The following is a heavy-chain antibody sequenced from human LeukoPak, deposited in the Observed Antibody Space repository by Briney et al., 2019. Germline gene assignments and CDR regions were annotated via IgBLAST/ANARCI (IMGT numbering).Heavy chain of an antibody. J-gene: IGHJ4*02. CDR1: GFTCSNAW. CDR2: IKSKTDGGTT. CDR3: TTDLYCGGDCYPSGDY. D-gene: IGHD2-21*02. Sequence: GGSLRLSCAASGFTCSNAWMSWVRQAPGKGLEWVGRIKSKTDGGTTDYAAPVKGRFTISRDDSKNTLYLQMNSLKTEDTAVYYCTTDLYCGGDCYPSGDYWGQGTLVTVSS. V-gene: IGHV3-15*01.